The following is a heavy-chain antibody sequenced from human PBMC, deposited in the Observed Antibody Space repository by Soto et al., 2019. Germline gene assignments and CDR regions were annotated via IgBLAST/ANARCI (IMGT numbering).Heavy chain of an antibody. D-gene: IGHD3-10*01. J-gene: IGHJ6*02. CDR1: GGTFSSYA. CDR3: ARVGGVIAHVNMVRAPLDYYYYYGMDV. Sequence: SVKVSCKASGGTFSSYAISWVRQAPGQRLEWMGGIIPIFGTANYAQKFQGRVTITADKSTSTAYMELSSLRSEDTAVYYCARVGGVIAHVNMVRAPLDYYYYYGMDVWGQGTTVTVSS. V-gene: IGHV1-69*06. CDR2: IIPIFGTA.